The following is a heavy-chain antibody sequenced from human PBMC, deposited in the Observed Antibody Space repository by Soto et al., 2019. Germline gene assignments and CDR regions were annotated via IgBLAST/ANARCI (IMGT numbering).Heavy chain of an antibody. CDR2: ISAYNGNT. CDR1: GYTFTSYG. J-gene: IGHJ3*02. Sequence: ASVKVSCKASGYTFTSYGISWVRQAPGQGLEWMGWISAYNGNTNYAQKLQGRVTMTTDTSTSTAYMELRSLRSDDTAVYYCARDPRDIVATIQAFDIWGQGTMVTVSS. CDR3: ARDPRDIVATIQAFDI. V-gene: IGHV1-18*01. D-gene: IGHD5-12*01.